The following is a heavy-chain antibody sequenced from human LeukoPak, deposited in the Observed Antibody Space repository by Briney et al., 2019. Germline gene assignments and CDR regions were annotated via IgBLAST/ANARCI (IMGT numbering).Heavy chain of an antibody. V-gene: IGHV1-2*02. CDR1: GYTFTGHF. J-gene: IGHJ5*02. CDR2: MNPNSGGT. CDR3: ARDKLGLGELSLYDQ. Sequence: ALVKVSCKASGYTFTGHFLHWVRQAPGQGLEWMGWMNPNSGGTKYAQKFQGRVTMTRDTSISTAYMELSRLRSDDTAMYYCARDKLGLGELSLYDQWGQGTLVTVFS. D-gene: IGHD3-16*02.